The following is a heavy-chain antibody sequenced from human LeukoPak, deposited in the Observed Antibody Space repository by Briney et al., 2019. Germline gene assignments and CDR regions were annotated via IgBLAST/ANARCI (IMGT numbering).Heavy chain of an antibody. Sequence: TSETLSLTCTVSGGSISSYYWSWIRRPPGKALEWIGNIFYSGSTYYSPSLKSRVTISLDTSRNQFSLKLNSVTAADTAVYYCAKSNGYGLIDIWGQGTMVTVSS. CDR3: AKSNGYGLIDI. V-gene: IGHV4-59*12. CDR2: IFYSGST. CDR1: GGSISSYY. J-gene: IGHJ3*02. D-gene: IGHD3-10*01.